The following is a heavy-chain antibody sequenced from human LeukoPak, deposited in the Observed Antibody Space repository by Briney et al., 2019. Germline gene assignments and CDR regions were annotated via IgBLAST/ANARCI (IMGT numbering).Heavy chain of an antibody. D-gene: IGHD3-10*01. Sequence: ASVKVSCKASGGTFSSYAISWVRQAPGQGLEWMGGIIPIFGTANYAQKFQGRVTITADKSTSTAYMELSSLRSEDTAVYYCARENASGYGSALFDYWGQGTLVTVSS. CDR2: IIPIFGTA. CDR1: GGTFSSYA. J-gene: IGHJ4*02. CDR3: ARENASGYGSALFDY. V-gene: IGHV1-69*06.